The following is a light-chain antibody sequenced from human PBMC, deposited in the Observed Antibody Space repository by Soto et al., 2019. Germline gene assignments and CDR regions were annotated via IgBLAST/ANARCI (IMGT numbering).Light chain of an antibody. Sequence: DVQMTQSPSSLSASVGDRVTITCQANQDIRNYLNWYQHKAGQAPKLLIYVASSLESGVPSRFSVSGSGTDIHFTIASLQPEHTATYSCHRYHTLPPRHTFGQGTKLQI. CDR2: VAS. CDR3: HRYHTLPPRHT. V-gene: IGKV1-33*01. J-gene: IGKJ2*01. CDR1: QDIRNY.